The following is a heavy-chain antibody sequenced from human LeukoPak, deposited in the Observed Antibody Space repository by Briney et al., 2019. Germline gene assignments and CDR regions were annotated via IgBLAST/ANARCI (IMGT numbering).Heavy chain of an antibody. CDR2: VSSSSSTK. CDR1: GITFSGYR. J-gene: IGHJ6*02. D-gene: IGHD3-16*01. CDR3: GRGGGLTAVVY. Sequence: GGSLRLSCAGFGITFSGYRMNWVRQAPGKGLEWISCVSSSSSTKYYADSVKGRFTVSRDNAENSLYLQMDSLRDEDTAVYYWGRGGGLTAVVYWGQGTTVTVSS. V-gene: IGHV3-48*02.